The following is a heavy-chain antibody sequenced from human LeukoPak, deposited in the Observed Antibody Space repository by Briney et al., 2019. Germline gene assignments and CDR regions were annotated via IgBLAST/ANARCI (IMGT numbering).Heavy chain of an antibody. V-gene: IGHV4-61*02. CDR1: GGSISSGSYY. CDR3: ARERRQDYDFWSGYYYYGMDV. Sequence: PSQTLSLTCTVSGGSISSGSYYWSWIRQPAGKGLEWIGRIHTSGSTNYNPSLKSRVTISVDTSKNQFSLKLSSVTAADTAVYYCARERRQDYDFWSGYYYYGMDVWAKGPRSPSP. D-gene: IGHD3-3*01. CDR2: IHTSGST. J-gene: IGHJ6*02.